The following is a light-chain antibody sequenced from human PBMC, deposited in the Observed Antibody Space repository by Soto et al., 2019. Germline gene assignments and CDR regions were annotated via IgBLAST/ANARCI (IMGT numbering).Light chain of an antibody. J-gene: IGKJ2*01. V-gene: IGKV3-11*01. Sequence: EIVSQSPATLSLSPGERATLSCRASQSVSSYLAWYQQKPGQAPRLLIYDASNRATGIPARFSGSGSGTDFTLTISSLEPEDFAVYYCQQRSNWPPGYTFGQGTKLEIK. CDR2: DAS. CDR3: QQRSNWPPGYT. CDR1: QSVSSY.